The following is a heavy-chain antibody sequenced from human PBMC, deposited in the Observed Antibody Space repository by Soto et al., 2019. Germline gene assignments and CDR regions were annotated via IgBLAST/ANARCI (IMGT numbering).Heavy chain of an antibody. D-gene: IGHD3-10*01. CDR1: GGTFSSYT. Sequence: QVQLVQSGAEVKKPGSSVKVSCKASGGTFSSYTISWVRQAPGQGLEWMGRIIPILGIANYAQKFQGRVTITADKSTSTAYMELSSLRSEDTAVYYCARDPRTSRWFGYWFDPWGQGTLVTVSS. CDR2: IIPILGIA. CDR3: ARDPRTSRWFGYWFDP. V-gene: IGHV1-69*08. J-gene: IGHJ5*02.